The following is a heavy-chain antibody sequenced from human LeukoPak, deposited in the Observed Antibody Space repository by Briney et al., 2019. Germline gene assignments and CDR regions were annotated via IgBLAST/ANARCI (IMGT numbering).Heavy chain of an antibody. V-gene: IGHV4-59*01. CDR1: GGSTSSYC. J-gene: IGHJ5*02. CDR2: IYNSGST. D-gene: IGHD6-13*01. Sequence: PSETLSLTCTVSGGSTSSYCWSWIRQPPGKGLEWIGYIYNSGSTNYNPSPKSRVPISLDPSKNQFSLKLSSVAAAHTAGYYCGRGGASSSLMRFDPWGQGTLVTVSS. CDR3: GRGGASSSLMRFDP.